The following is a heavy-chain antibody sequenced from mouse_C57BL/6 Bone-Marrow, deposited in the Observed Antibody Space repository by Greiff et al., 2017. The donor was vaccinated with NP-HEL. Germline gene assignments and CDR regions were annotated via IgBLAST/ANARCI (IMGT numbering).Heavy chain of an antibody. J-gene: IGHJ4*01. CDR3: ARAGYYAMDY. CDR2: IDPSDSYT. V-gene: IGHV1-59*01. Sequence: QVQLQQPGAELVRPGTSVKLSCKASGYTFTSYWMHWVKQRPGQGLEWIGVIDPSDSYTNFNQKFQGKATLTVDTSSSTAYMQLSRLTSEDSAVYYCARAGYYAMDYWGQGTSVTVSS. CDR1: GYTFTSYW.